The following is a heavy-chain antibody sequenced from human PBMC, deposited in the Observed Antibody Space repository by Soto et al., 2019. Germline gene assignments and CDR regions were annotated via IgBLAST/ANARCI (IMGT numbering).Heavy chain of an antibody. J-gene: IGHJ4*02. D-gene: IGHD3-10*01. V-gene: IGHV4-59*01. Sequence: PSETLSLTCTVSGGSISSYYWSWIRQPPGKGLEWIGYIYYSGSTNYNPSLKSRVTISVDTSKNQFSLKLSSATAADTAVYYCARVITMVRAIDYWGQGTLVTVSS. CDR3: ARVITMVRAIDY. CDR2: IYYSGST. CDR1: GGSISSYY.